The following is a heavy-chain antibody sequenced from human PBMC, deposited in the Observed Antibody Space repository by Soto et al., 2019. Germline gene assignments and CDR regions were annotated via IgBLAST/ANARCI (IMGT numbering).Heavy chain of an antibody. J-gene: IGHJ6*02. D-gene: IGHD1-7*01. CDR3: AADTYNWNYRSPNYGMDA. Sequence: SVKGSCKASGFTFTSSAVQWVRQARGQRLEWIGWIVVGSGNTNYAQKFQERVTITRDMSTSTAYMELSSLRSEDTAVYYCAADTYNWNYRSPNYGMDAWGQGTTVTVSS. CDR1: GFTFTSSA. V-gene: IGHV1-58*01. CDR2: IVVGSGNT.